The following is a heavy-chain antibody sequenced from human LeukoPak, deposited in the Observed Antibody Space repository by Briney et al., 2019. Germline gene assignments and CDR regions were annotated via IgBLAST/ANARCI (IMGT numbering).Heavy chain of an antibody. D-gene: IGHD3-22*01. CDR3: ASVRHYDSSGNYGGAAFDI. V-gene: IGHV3-48*01. CDR2: ISRSSSNI. Sequence: PGGSLRLSCAASGFTFSTHSMSWARQAPGKGLEWVSYISRSSSNIYYADSVKGRFTISRDNAKNSVYLQMNSLRAEDTALYYCASVRHYDSSGNYGGAAFDIWGQGTMVTVSS. J-gene: IGHJ3*02. CDR1: GFTFSTHS.